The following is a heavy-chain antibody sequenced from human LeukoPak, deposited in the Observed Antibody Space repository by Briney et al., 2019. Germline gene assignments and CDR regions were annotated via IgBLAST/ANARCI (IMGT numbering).Heavy chain of an antibody. Sequence: PGGSPRLSCAASGFTFSSYAMHWVRQAPGKGLEWVAVISYDGSNKYYADSVKGRFTISRDNSKNTLYLQMNSLRAEDTAVYYCARAGVDSSGYYAYDAFDIWGQGTMVTVSS. CDR1: GFTFSSYA. V-gene: IGHV3-30-3*01. D-gene: IGHD3-22*01. CDR2: ISYDGSNK. J-gene: IGHJ3*02. CDR3: ARAGVDSSGYYAYDAFDI.